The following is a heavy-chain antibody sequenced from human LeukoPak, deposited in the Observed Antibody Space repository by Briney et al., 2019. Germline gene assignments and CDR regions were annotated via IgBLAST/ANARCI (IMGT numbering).Heavy chain of an antibody. D-gene: IGHD6-13*01. V-gene: IGHV3-23*01. Sequence: GGTLRLSCAGCGWTFSRYVMSGVRQAPGKGVEGVSAISARAGSTYYGDSVKGRFTISRDNSKDTLYLQMNSLRAEDTAVYYCAKKREVQQQLVPHDYWGQGTLVTASS. J-gene: IGHJ4*02. CDR1: GWTFSRYV. CDR3: AKKREVQQQLVPHDY. CDR2: ISARAGST.